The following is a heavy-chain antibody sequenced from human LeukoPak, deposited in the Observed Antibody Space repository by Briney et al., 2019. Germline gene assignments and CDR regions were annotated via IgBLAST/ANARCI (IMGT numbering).Heavy chain of an antibody. CDR3: ARGEYQLHNWFDP. J-gene: IGHJ5*02. V-gene: IGHV4-39*07. Sequence: SETLSLTCTVSGGSISSSSYYWGWIRQPPGKGLEWIGSIYYSGSTYYNPSLKSRVTISVDKSKNQFSLKLSSVTAADTAVYYCARGEYQLHNWFDPWGQGTLVTVSS. CDR2: IYYSGST. CDR1: GGSISSSSYY. D-gene: IGHD2-2*01.